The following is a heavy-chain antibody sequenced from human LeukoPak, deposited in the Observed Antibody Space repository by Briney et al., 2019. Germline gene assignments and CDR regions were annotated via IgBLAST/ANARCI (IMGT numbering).Heavy chain of an antibody. Sequence: SVTVSCKASGGTFSSYAISWVRQAPGQGLEWMGRIIPILGIANYAQKFQGRVTITADKSTSTAYMELSSLRSEDTAVYYCARDGDDSSGYYAYWGQGTLVTVSS. D-gene: IGHD3-22*01. CDR1: GGTFSSYA. CDR2: IIPILGIA. J-gene: IGHJ4*02. CDR3: ARDGDDSSGYYAY. V-gene: IGHV1-69*04.